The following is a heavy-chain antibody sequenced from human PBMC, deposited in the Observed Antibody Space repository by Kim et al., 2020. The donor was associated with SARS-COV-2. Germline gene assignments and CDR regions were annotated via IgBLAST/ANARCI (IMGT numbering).Heavy chain of an antibody. CDR1: GFTFSGYG. V-gene: IGHV3-23*01. D-gene: IGHD3-9*01. CDR3: AKRLGPTTPNFDY. CDR2: VSDTGADR. J-gene: IGHJ4*02. Sequence: GGSLRLSCAASGFTFSGYGMSWVRQAPRKGLEWVSAVSDTGADRNYANSVKGRFTISRDNSKNTLYLQMNSLRDEDTAVYYCAKRLGPTTPNFDYWGQGTLVTGSS.